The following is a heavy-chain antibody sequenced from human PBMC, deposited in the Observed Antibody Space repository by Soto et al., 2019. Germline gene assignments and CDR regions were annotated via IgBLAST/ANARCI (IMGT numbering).Heavy chain of an antibody. Sequence: SETLSLTCSVSGAYVSSAGYSWSWIRQPPGKGLEWIGYVYQSGRTYGSVTTSYNPSLKSRVTISVDRSTNQFSLKLISVTAADTAVYFSAPGPSIVDAIDYFDYWGQGSLATVSS. D-gene: IGHD3-16*02. V-gene: IGHV4-30-4*07. CDR2: VYQSGRT. J-gene: IGHJ4*02. CDR1: GAYVSSAGYS. CDR3: APGPSIVDAIDYFDY.